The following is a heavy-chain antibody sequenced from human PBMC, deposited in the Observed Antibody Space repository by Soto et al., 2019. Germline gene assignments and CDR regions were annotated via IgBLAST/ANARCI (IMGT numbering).Heavy chain of an antibody. CDR2: ISGSGGRS. J-gene: IGHJ4*02. D-gene: IGHD3-16*01. Sequence: EVQLLDSGGGLVQPGGSLRLSCAASGFTFSNYAMTWVRQGPGKGLEWVSGISGSGGRSYYADSVKGRFTISRDNSNSTLYLQMNSLRAEDTAVYYCAKAYFVWSSEQPYYFDSWGQGTLVTVSS. V-gene: IGHV3-23*01. CDR3: AKAYFVWSSEQPYYFDS. CDR1: GFTFSNYA.